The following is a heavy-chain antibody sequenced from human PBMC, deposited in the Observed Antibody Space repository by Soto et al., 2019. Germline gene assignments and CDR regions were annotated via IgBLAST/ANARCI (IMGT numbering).Heavy chain of an antibody. CDR3: ARLVLGLHAYYYDSSGYYQDY. CDR1: GYTFTSYG. J-gene: IGHJ4*02. CDR2: ISAYNGNT. D-gene: IGHD3-22*01. Sequence: ASVKVSFKASGYTFTSYGISWLRQAPGQGLEWMGWISAYNGNTNYAQKLQGRVTMTTDTSTSTAYMELRSLRSDDTAVYYCARLVLGLHAYYYDSSGYYQDYWGQGTLVTVSS. V-gene: IGHV1-18*04.